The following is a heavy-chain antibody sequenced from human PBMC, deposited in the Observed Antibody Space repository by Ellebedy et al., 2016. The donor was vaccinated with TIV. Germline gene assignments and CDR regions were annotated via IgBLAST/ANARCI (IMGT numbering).Heavy chain of an antibody. CDR3: ARDWGGALPIDQ. V-gene: IGHV3-74*01. Sequence: GESLKISCAASGFTFSSYWMHWVRQAPGKGLVWVSRINSDGSSTSYADSVKGRFTISRDNAKNTLYLQMNSLRAEDTAVYYCARDWGGALPIDQWGQGTRVTVSS. J-gene: IGHJ5*02. CDR2: INSDGSST. D-gene: IGHD3-16*01. CDR1: GFTFSSYW.